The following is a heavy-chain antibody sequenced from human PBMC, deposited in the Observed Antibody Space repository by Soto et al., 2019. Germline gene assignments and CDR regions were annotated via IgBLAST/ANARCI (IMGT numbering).Heavy chain of an antibody. V-gene: IGHV1-3*01. J-gene: IGHJ4*02. CDR2: INAADGNT. CDR1: GYPFTSSA. CDR3: ARDRGGTGTFDY. Sequence: QVPLVQSGAEVKKPGASVKVSCKASGYPFTSSAMHWVRQAPGQRLEWMGWINAADGNTKYSQKFQGRVSITRDTSASTAYLELSSLTSEDTAVYYCARDRGGTGTFDYWGQGALVTVSS. D-gene: IGHD3-10*01.